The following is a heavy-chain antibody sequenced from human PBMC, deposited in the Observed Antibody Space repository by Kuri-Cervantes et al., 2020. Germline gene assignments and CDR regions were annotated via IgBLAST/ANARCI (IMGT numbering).Heavy chain of an antibody. CDR1: GYTFTSYA. J-gene: IGHJ4*02. CDR3: ARDGGSSRGSDY. V-gene: IGHV1-3*01. D-gene: IGHD3-16*01. Sequence: ALVKVSCKASGYTFTSYAMHWVRQAPGQRLEWMGWINAGNGNTKYSQKFQGRVTITRDTSASTAYMELSSLRSEDTAVYYCARDGGSSRGSDYWGQGTLVTVSS. CDR2: INAGNGNT.